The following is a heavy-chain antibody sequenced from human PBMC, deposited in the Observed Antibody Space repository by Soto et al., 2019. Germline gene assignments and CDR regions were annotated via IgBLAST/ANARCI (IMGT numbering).Heavy chain of an antibody. CDR3: VKGEYYYDSSGYYPFDY. CDR1: GFPFSSYA. CDR2: ISTNGGST. V-gene: IGHV3-64D*06. Sequence: GGSLRLSCSSSGFPFSSYAMHWVRQAPGKGLEYVSSISTNGGSTHYADSVKGRSTISRDNSKNTQYLQMSSLRADDTAVYYCVKGEYYYDSSGYYPFDYWGQGTLVTVSS. D-gene: IGHD3-22*01. J-gene: IGHJ4*02.